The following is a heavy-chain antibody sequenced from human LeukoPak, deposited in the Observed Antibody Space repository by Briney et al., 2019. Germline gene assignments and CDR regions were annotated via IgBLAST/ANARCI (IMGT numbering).Heavy chain of an antibody. CDR2: IIPIFGTA. Sequence: SVKVSCKASGYTFTSYGISWVRQAPGQGLEWMGGIIPIFGTANYAQKFQGRVTITADESTSTAYMELSSLRSEDTAVYYCARARGYSYGYGVDYWGQGTLVTVSS. CDR3: ARARGYSYGYGVDY. CDR1: GYTFTSYG. D-gene: IGHD5-18*01. J-gene: IGHJ4*02. V-gene: IGHV1-69*13.